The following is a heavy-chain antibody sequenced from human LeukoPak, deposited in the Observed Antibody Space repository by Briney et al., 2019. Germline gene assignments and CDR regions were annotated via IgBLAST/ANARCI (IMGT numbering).Heavy chain of an antibody. V-gene: IGHV3-11*01. D-gene: IGHD2-15*01. Sequence: TGGSLRLSCAASGFTFSDYNMRWIRQAPGKGLEWVSSISRSGSTKYYADSVKGRFTISRDNAKNSLFLQMNSLRAEDTAVYYCARVLRYCSGGNCYSGGLGYMDVWGKGTTVTISS. J-gene: IGHJ6*03. CDR2: ISRSGSTK. CDR3: ARVLRYCSGGNCYSGGLGYMDV. CDR1: GFTFSDYN.